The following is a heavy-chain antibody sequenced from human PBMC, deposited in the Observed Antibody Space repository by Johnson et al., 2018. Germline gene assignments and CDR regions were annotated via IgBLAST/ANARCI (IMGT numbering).Heavy chain of an antibody. D-gene: IGHD6-13*01. J-gene: IGHJ1*01. CDR1: GFSFSIYA. CDR3: AKDEQYLVKYFQD. CDR2: VSGSGSTT. V-gene: IGHV3-23*04. Sequence: EVQLVESGGGLVRPGESLRLSCAASGFSFSIYAMSWIRQAPGKGLEWVSAVSGSGSTTHYTDSVKGRFTVPSDNSKNTLYLQMNSLRAEDTAVYYCAKDEQYLVKYFQDWGQGTLVTVSS.